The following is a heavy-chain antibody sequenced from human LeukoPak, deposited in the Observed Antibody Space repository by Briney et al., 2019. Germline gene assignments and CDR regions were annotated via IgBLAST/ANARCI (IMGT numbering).Heavy chain of an antibody. CDR1: GGSISSSSYY. D-gene: IGHD4-17*01. V-gene: IGHV4-39*01. CDR3: ARGWSGDYASWFDP. J-gene: IGHJ5*02. CDR2: IYYSGST. Sequence: SETLSLTCTVSGGSISSSSYYWGWIRQPPGKGLEWIGSIYYSGSTYYNPSLKSRVTISVDTSKNQFSLKLSSVTAADTAVYYCARGWSGDYASWFDPWGQGNLVTVSS.